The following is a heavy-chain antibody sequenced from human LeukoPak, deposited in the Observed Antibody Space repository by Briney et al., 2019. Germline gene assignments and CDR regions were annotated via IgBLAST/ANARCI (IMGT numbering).Heavy chain of an antibody. Sequence: PGGSLRLSCAASGFTFSDYYMSWIRQAPGKGLEWVSYISSSGSTIYYADSVKGRFTISRDNSKNTLYLQMNSLRAEDTAVYYCAKGHYGGNSYYYYYGMDVWGQGTTVTVSS. V-gene: IGHV3-11*04. CDR2: ISSSGSTI. CDR1: GFTFSDYY. CDR3: AKGHYGGNSYYYYYGMDV. D-gene: IGHD4-17*01. J-gene: IGHJ6*02.